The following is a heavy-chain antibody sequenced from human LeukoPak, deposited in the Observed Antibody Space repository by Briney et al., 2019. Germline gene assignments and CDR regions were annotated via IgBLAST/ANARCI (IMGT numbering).Heavy chain of an antibody. CDR3: ARRRQNYYGSGSDY. CDR2: INHSGST. D-gene: IGHD3-10*01. CDR1: GFTFSSYE. J-gene: IGHJ4*02. V-gene: IGHV4-34*01. Sequence: GSLRLSCAASGFTFSSYEMNWVRQAPGKGLEWIGEINHSGSTNYNPSLKSRVTISVDTSKNQFSLKLSSVTAADTAVYYCARRRQNYYGSGSDYWGQGTLVTVSS.